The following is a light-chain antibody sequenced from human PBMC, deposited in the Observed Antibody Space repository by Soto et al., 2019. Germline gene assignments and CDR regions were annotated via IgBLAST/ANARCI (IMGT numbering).Light chain of an antibody. V-gene: IGKV1-39*01. Sequence: DIQVTQSPSSLSASVGDRVTITCRASQSITNYLNWYQHEPGKAPKLLIYAASSLQSGVPPRFSGSGSGTDFTLTISSLQPEDFATYYCQQSYNYPYTFGQGTKVDI. CDR1: QSITNY. J-gene: IGKJ2*01. CDR3: QQSYNYPYT. CDR2: AAS.